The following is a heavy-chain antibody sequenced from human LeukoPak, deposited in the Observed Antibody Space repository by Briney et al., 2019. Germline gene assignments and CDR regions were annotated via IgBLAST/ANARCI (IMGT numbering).Heavy chain of an antibody. Sequence: PGGSLRLSCATSGFTFSNYGMHWVRQAPGKGLEWVAFIRNGGSNKYYADSVKGRFTISRDNSKNTLYLQVNSLRAEDTAVYYCAKGKALNYGSGFYYYYYMDVWGKGTTVTVSS. CDR3: AKGKALNYGSGFYYYYYMDV. CDR2: IRNGGSNK. V-gene: IGHV3-30*02. D-gene: IGHD3-10*01. CDR1: GFTFSNYG. J-gene: IGHJ6*03.